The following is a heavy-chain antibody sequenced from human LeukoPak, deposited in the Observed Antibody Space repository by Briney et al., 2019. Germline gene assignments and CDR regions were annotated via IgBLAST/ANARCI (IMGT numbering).Heavy chain of an antibody. CDR1: GFAFRSYG. V-gene: IGHV3-48*04. D-gene: IGHD4-23*01. J-gene: IGHJ4*02. CDR3: ARRYYGGNSEIDY. Sequence: GGSLRLSCAASGFAFRSYGLNWVRQAPGKGLEWVSYISGSGSAIYYADSVRGRFTISRDNAKNSLYLQMNSLRAEDTAVYYCARRYYGGNSEIDYWGQGTLVTVSS. CDR2: ISGSGSAI.